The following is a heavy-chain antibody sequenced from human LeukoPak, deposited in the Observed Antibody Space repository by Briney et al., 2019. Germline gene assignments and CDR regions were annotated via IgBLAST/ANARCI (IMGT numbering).Heavy chain of an antibody. J-gene: IGHJ3*02. D-gene: IGHD6-19*01. CDR3: ARAVDGSDAFDI. CDR2: IYYSGST. Sequence: PSETLSLTCTVSGVSISSGGYYWGWIRQHPGKGLEWIGYIYYSGSTYYNPSLKSRFTISVDTSKTQFSLKLSSVTAADTAVYYCARAVDGSDAFDIWGQGTMVTVSS. V-gene: IGHV4-31*03. CDR1: GVSISSGGYY.